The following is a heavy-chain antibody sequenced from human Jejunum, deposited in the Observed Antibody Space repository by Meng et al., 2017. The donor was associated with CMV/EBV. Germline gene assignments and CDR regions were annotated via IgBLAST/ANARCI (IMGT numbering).Heavy chain of an antibody. V-gene: IGHV3-74*01. CDR2: INSAGSNT. J-gene: IGHJ6*02. CDR3: ARATYDYGSGTNYYYYGMDV. CDR1: YW. D-gene: IGHD3-10*01. Sequence: YWLDWVRQAPGQGLVWVSLINSAGSNTSYADSVKGRFTISRDNAKNTLYLQMSSLRAEDTAVYYCARATYDYGSGTNYYYYGMDVWGQGTTVTVSS.